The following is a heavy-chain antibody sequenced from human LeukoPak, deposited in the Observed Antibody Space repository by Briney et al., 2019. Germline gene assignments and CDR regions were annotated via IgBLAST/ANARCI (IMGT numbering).Heavy chain of an antibody. CDR3: ARDRGRGYGPPIGCSGGSCYPYDWFDP. J-gene: IGHJ5*02. CDR1: GGTFSSYA. V-gene: IGHV1-69*13. CDR2: IIPIFGTA. Sequence: SVKVSCKASGGTFSSYAISWVRQAPGQGLEWMGGIIPIFGTANYAQKFQGRVTITADESTCTAYMELSSLRSEDTAVYYCARDRGRGYGPPIGCSGGSCYPYDWFDPWGQGTLVTVSS. D-gene: IGHD2-15*01.